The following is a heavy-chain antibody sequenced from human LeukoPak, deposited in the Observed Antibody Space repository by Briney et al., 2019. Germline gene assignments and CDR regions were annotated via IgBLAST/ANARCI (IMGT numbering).Heavy chain of an antibody. CDR1: GFPFSDSW. Sequence: QAGGSLRLSCAVSGFPFSDSWMYWVRQAPGKGLEGVANIKKVGSGISYVDSVRGRFIISRDNARNSLYPQMDSLRVEDTAVYFCAGGNAMEVWGKGTAVTVSS. CDR2: IKKVGSGI. CDR3: AGGNAMEV. V-gene: IGHV3-7*03. J-gene: IGHJ6*03. D-gene: IGHD1-1*01.